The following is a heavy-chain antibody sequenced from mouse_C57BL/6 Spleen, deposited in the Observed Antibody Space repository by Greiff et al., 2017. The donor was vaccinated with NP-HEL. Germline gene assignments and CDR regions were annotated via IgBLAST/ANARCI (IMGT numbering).Heavy chain of an antibody. CDR1: GFTFSSYT. Sequence: EVNVVESGGGLVKPGGSLKLSCAASGFTFSSYTMSWVRQTPEKRLEWVATISGGGGNTYYPDSVKGRFTISRDNAKNTLYLQMSSLRSEDTALYYCARGITTVVDYFDYWGQGTTLTVSS. CDR2: ISGGGGNT. J-gene: IGHJ2*01. CDR3: ARGITTVVDYFDY. D-gene: IGHD1-1*01. V-gene: IGHV5-9*01.